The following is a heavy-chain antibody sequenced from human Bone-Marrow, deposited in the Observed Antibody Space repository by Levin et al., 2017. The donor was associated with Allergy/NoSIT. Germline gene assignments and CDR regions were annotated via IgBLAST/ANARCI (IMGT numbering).Heavy chain of an antibody. CDR2: ITSSSSYI. CDR1: GFTFSTYT. CDR3: ARGLEYSGLP. Sequence: PGGSLRLSCAASGFTFSTYTMNWVRQAPGKGLDWVSSITSSSSYIYYADSVKGRFTISRDNAKNSLYLQMNSLRVEDTAVYYCARGLEYSGLPCGQGTLVTVSS. V-gene: IGHV3-21*01. J-gene: IGHJ5*02. D-gene: IGHD5-12*01.